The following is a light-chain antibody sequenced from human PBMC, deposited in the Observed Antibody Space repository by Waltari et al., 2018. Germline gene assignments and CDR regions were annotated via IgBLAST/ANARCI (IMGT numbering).Light chain of an antibody. J-gene: IGKJ4*01. Sequence: EIVLTQSPGTLSLSPGERATLSCRASQRVRSNYLAWYQQKPGQAPRLLIYGASTRATGIPARFSGSGSGTEFTLSISSLQSEDFAVYYCQHYSNWPLTFGGGTKVEIK. CDR3: QHYSNWPLT. CDR2: GAS. V-gene: IGKV3-15*01. CDR1: QRVRSN.